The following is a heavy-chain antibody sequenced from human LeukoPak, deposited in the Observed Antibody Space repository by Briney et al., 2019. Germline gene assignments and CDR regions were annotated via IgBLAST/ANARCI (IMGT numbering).Heavy chain of an antibody. Sequence: GGSLRLSCAASGFTFSSYAMHWVRQAPGKGLEWVAVISYDGSNKYYADSVKGRFTISRDNSKNTLYLQMNSLRAEDTAVYYCARANLGWELETQGLEFDYWGQGTLVTVSS. D-gene: IGHD1-26*01. CDR3: ARANLGWELETQGLEFDY. V-gene: IGHV3-30*14. CDR2: ISYDGSNK. J-gene: IGHJ4*02. CDR1: GFTFSSYA.